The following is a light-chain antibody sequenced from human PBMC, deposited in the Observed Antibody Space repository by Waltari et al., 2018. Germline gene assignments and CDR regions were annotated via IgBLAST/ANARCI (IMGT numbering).Light chain of an antibody. CDR1: QSVTNY. Sequence: DIVLTQSPAILSLSQGERPCLSCRARQSVTNYLAWYQQKPVQAPRLLIYDTSNRATGIPARFSGSGFGTDFTLTISSLEPEDFAVYYCQQRRDWPLTFGGGTKVEIK. V-gene: IGKV3-11*01. J-gene: IGKJ4*01. CDR2: DTS. CDR3: QQRRDWPLT.